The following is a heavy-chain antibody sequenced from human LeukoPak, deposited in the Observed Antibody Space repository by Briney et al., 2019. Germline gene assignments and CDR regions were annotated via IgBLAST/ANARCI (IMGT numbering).Heavy chain of an antibody. CDR2: IKSKTDGGTT. Sequence: PGGSLRLSCAASGFTFSNAWMSWVCQAPGKGLEWVGRIKSKTDGGTTDYAAPVKGRFTISRDDSKNTLYLQMNSLKTEDTAVYYCTTVPGSLRRLDYWGQGTLVTVSS. V-gene: IGHV3-15*01. CDR3: TTVPGSLRRLDY. J-gene: IGHJ4*02. D-gene: IGHD4-17*01. CDR1: GFTFSNAW.